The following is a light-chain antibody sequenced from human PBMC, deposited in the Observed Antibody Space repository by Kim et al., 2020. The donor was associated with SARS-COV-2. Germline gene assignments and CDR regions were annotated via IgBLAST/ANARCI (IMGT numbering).Light chain of an antibody. J-gene: IGKJ2*01. V-gene: IGKV1-5*01. CDR2: AAS. Sequence: AAIGDRATITCRASQSISSGLAWYQQKPGKAPKLLIYAASTLESGVPSRFSGSSSGTEFTLTITSLQPDDFATYYCQQYNYYPYTFGQGTKLEI. CDR1: QSISSG. CDR3: QQYNYYPYT.